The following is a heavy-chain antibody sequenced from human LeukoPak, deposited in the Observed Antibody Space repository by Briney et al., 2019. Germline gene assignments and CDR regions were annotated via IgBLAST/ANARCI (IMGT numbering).Heavy chain of an antibody. Sequence: ASVKISCKTSGYIFTDHYVHWLQQAPGGGLQWMGRVDPADGETKVAPRFQGRVTIIADTSFDTAYMELSSLRSEDTAMYFCAIDLKTQTILGDGRFDTWGRGTLITVSS. J-gene: IGHJ5*02. V-gene: IGHV1-69-2*01. CDR2: VDPADGET. D-gene: IGHD3-16*01. CDR1: GYIFTDHY. CDR3: AIDLKTQTILGDGRFDT.